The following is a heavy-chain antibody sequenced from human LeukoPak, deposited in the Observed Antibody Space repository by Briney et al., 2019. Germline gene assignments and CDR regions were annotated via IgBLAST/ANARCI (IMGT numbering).Heavy chain of an antibody. CDR2: ISPILGIA. Sequence: SLKVSYKASGGTFSSYAISWVRQAPGQGLEWMGRISPILGIANYAQKFQGRVTITADKSTSTAYMELSSLRSEDTAVYYCARDGCSSTSCYGGDTIFGVVRHQYFDYWGQGTLVTVSS. CDR1: GGTFSSYA. D-gene: IGHD2-2*01. J-gene: IGHJ4*02. V-gene: IGHV1-69*04. CDR3: ARDGCSSTSCYGGDTIFGVVRHQYFDY.